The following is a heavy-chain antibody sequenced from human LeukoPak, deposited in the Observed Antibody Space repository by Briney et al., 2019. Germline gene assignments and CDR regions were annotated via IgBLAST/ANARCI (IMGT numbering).Heavy chain of an antibody. J-gene: IGHJ2*01. Sequence: PSETLSLTCAVYGGSFSGYYWSWIRQPPGKGLEWIGEINHSGSTNYIPSLKSRVTISVDTSKNQFSLKLSSVTAADTSVYYCARGVARHWYFDLWGRGTLVTVSS. CDR1: GGSFSGYY. CDR2: INHSGST. CDR3: ARGVARHWYFDL. V-gene: IGHV4-34*01.